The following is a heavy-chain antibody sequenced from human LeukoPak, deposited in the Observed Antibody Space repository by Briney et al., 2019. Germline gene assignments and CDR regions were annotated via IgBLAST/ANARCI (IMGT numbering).Heavy chain of an antibody. V-gene: IGHV1-46*01. CDR2: INPSGGST. D-gene: IGHD5-18*01. Sequence: ASVNVSCKASGYTFTSYYMHWVRQAPGQGLEWMGIINPSGGSTSYAQKFQGRVTMTRDTSTSTVYMELSSLRSEDTAVYYCARELPVDTVSDYWGQGTLVTVSS. CDR1: GYTFTSYY. J-gene: IGHJ4*02. CDR3: ARELPVDTVSDY.